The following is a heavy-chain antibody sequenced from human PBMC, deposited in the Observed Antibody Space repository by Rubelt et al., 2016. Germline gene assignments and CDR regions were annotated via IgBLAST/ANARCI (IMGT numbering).Heavy chain of an antibody. CDR3: ARAPQDDWFDP. CDR2: IYYSGAP. V-gene: IGHV4-31*03. D-gene: IGHD5-24*01. J-gene: IGHJ5*01. Sequence: QVQLQESGPGLVKPSQTVSLTCTVSGDSISRGGYYWSWIRQHPGKGLEWIGNIYYSGAPSYNPSLKSRVSLSVDKSKNQFSLKLTSVTAADTAVYFCARAPQDDWFDPWGQGTLVTVSS. CDR1: GDSISRGGYY.